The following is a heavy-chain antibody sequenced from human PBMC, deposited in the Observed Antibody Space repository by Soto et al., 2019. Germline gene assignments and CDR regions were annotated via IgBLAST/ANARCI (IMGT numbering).Heavy chain of an antibody. CDR2: ISYSGDT. CDR1: GGSITNYY. D-gene: IGHD6-19*01. CDR3: ARDAVGGWPYNRFDP. Sequence: SETLSLTCTVSGGSITNYYWSWIRQSPGKGLEWIGYISYSGDTNYNPSLKSRVTISVDTSKNQFSLKVSSVTAADTAIYYCARDAVGGWPYNRFDPWGQGTLVTVST. V-gene: IGHV4-59*01. J-gene: IGHJ5*02.